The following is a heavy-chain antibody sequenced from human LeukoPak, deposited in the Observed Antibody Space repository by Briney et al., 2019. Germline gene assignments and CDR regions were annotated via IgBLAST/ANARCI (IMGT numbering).Heavy chain of an antibody. D-gene: IGHD6-19*01. V-gene: IGHV3-30*02. CDR2: IRYDGSNK. CDR1: GFTFSSYV. J-gene: IGHJ4*02. Sequence: PGGSLRLSCAASGFTFSSYVMHWVRQAPGKGLEWVAFIRYDGSNKYYADSVKGRFTISRDNSKNTLYLQMNSLRAEDTAVYYCAPWDSGWSFAHFHYWGQGTLVSVSS. CDR3: APWDSGWSFAHFHY.